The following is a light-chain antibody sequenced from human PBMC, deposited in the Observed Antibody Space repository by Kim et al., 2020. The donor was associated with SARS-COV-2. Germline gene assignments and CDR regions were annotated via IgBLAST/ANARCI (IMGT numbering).Light chain of an antibody. CDR3: SSYAGSNNLV. CDR2: DVN. CDR1: SSDVGGYNY. V-gene: IGLV2-8*01. Sequence: QSGTISCSGTSSDVGGYNYDTWYQQHPGKAPKLMIYDVNKRPSGVPDRFSGSKSGNTASLTVSGLQPEEEADYYCSSYAGSNNLVFGGGTQLTVL. J-gene: IGLJ2*01.